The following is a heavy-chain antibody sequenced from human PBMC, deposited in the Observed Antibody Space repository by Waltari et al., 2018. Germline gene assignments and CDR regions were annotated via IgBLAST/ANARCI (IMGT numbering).Heavy chain of an antibody. D-gene: IGHD6-13*01. V-gene: IGHV1-69*05. CDR1: GGTFSSYA. Sequence: QVQLVQSGAEVKKPGSSVRVSCKASGGTFSSYAISWVRQAPGQGLEWMGGIIPIFDTTNYAQKIQDRVTITTDESTSTVYMELSSLRSEDTAVYYCARVSSSSWSNWFDPWGQGTLVTVSS. CDR3: ARVSSSSWSNWFDP. J-gene: IGHJ5*02. CDR2: IIPIFDTT.